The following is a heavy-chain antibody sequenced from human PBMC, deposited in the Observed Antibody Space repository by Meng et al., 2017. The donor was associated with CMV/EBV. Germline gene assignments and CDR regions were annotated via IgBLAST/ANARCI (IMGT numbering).Heavy chain of an antibody. CDR2: INHSGST. CDR3: ARGGGANGDGGDY. J-gene: IGHJ4*02. CDR1: EFTFSTYW. V-gene: IGHV4-34*01. Sequence: GSLRLSCAASEFTFSTYWIHWVRQAPGKGLEWVREINHSGSTNYNTSLKSRVTISVDTSKNQFSLKLSSVTAADTAVYYCARGGGANGDGGDYWGQGTLVTVSS. D-gene: IGHD4-17*01.